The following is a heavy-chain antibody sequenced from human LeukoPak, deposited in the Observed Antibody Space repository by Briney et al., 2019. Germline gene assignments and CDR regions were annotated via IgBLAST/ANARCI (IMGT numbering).Heavy chain of an antibody. J-gene: IGHJ4*02. CDR3: ARDPLMTITMIDY. CDR1: GFTFSSYA. V-gene: IGHV3-64*01. CDR2: ISSNGGST. D-gene: IGHD3-22*01. Sequence: GGSLRLSCAASGFTFSSYAMHWVRQAPGKGLEYVSAISSNGGSTYYANSVKGRFTISRDNSKNTLYLQMGSLRAEDMAVYYCARDPLMTITMIDYWGQGTLVTVSS.